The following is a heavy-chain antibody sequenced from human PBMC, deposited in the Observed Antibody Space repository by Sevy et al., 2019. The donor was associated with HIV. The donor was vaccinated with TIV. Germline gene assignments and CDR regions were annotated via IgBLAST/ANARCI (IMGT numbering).Heavy chain of an antibody. Sequence: GGSLRLSCAASGFTFSNAWMSWVRQAPGKGLEWVDRIKSKTDGGTTDYAAPVKGRFTISRDDSKNTLYLQMNSLKTEDTAVYYCTTAPDIVVVPARDGMDVWGQGTTVTVSS. CDR2: IKSKTDGGTT. V-gene: IGHV3-15*01. CDR1: GFTFSNAW. D-gene: IGHD2-2*01. J-gene: IGHJ6*02. CDR3: TTAPDIVVVPARDGMDV.